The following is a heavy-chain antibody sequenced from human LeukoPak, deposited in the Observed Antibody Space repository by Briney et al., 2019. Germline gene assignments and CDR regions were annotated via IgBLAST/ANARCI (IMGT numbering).Heavy chain of an antibody. D-gene: IGHD3-22*01. J-gene: IGHJ5*02. CDR3: AKYYYDSSGYYYPFDP. V-gene: IGHV3-30*18. CDR1: GFTFSSYG. Sequence: GGSLRLSCAASGFTFSSYGMHWVRQAPGRGLEWVAVISYDGSNKYYADSVKGRFTISRDNSKNTLYLQMNSLRAEDTAVYYCAKYYYDSSGYYYPFDPWGQGTLVTVSS. CDR2: ISYDGSNK.